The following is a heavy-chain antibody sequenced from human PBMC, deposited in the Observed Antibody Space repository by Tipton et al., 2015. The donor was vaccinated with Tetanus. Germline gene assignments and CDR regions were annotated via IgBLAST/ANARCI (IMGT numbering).Heavy chain of an antibody. D-gene: IGHD6-19*01. V-gene: IGHV1-69*01. Sequence: QSGAEVKKPGSSVKVSCKASGVTFIEYSVAWVRQAPGQGLEWMGGITPVFGTPTYAQKFQDRVTITADESTKTAYMELSNLRAEDTAVYYCAFGLAVAGSDALDFWGQGTMVTVSS. CDR3: AFGLAVAGSDALDF. CDR1: GVTFIEYS. J-gene: IGHJ3*01. CDR2: ITPVFGTP.